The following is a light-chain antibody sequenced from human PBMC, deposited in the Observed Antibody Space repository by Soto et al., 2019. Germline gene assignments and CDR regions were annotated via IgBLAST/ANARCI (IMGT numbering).Light chain of an antibody. V-gene: IGLV1-44*01. CDR3: AAWDDSLSGPG. Sequence: QSVLTQPPSASGTPGQRVTISCSGSSSNIGSNTVSWYQQFPGTAPKLLIYTNNQRPSGVPDRFSGSKSGTSASLAISGLQSDDEADYYCAAWDDSLSGPGFGGGTKVTVL. J-gene: IGLJ2*01. CDR2: TNN. CDR1: SSNIGSNT.